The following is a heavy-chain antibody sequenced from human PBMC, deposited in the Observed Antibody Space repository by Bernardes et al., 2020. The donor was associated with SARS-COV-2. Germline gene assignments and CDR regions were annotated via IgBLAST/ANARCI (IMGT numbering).Heavy chain of an antibody. D-gene: IGHD3-22*01. CDR1: GGSFSGYY. Sequence: WETLSLTCAVYGGSFSGYYWSWIRQPPGKGLEWIGEINHSGSTNYNPSLKSRVTISVDTSKNQFSLKLSSVTAVDTAVYYCARGLITMIVDWFDPWGQGTLVTVSS. CDR3: ARGLITMIVDWFDP. J-gene: IGHJ5*02. CDR2: INHSGST. V-gene: IGHV4-34*01.